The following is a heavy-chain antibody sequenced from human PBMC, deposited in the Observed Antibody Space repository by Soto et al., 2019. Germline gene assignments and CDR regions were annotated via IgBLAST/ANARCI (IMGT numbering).Heavy chain of an antibody. CDR3: AHTLVAGLGYYFYY. CDR2: IYWDDDK. CDR1: GFSLSTTRVG. J-gene: IGHJ4*02. Sequence: QITLKESGPTLVKPTQTLTLTCTFSGFSLSTTRVGVGWIRQPPGKALEWLALIYWDDDKRYSPFLKSRLTITKDTSKNQVVLTMTNMDPMDTATYFCAHTLVAGLGYYFYYWGQGTLVTVSS. D-gene: IGHD6-19*01. V-gene: IGHV2-5*02.